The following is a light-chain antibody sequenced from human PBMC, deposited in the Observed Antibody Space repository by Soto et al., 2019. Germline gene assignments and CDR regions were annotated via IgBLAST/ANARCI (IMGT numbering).Light chain of an antibody. J-gene: IGKJ1*01. Sequence: EIVLTQFPFTLCFCPGSRATVSFISSQSVSSSYLAWYQQKPGQAPRLLIYGASSRATGIPDRFSGSGSGTDFTLTICILEPEDFAVYRCQQDGSSTWTFGQGTKVDVK. CDR3: QQDGSSTWT. CDR1: QSVSSSY. V-gene: IGKV3-20*01. CDR2: GAS.